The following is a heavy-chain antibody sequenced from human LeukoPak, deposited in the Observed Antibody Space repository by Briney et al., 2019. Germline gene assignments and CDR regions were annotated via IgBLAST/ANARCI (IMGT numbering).Heavy chain of an antibody. CDR3: ARDTSSSHEMIVFDY. Sequence: SVKVSCKASGGTFSSYAISWVRQAPGQGLEWMGRIIPIFGTANYAQKFQGRVTITTDGSTSTAYMELSSLRSEDTAVYYCARDTSSSHEMIVFDYWGQGALVTVSS. CDR2: IIPIFGTA. V-gene: IGHV1-69*05. D-gene: IGHD6-6*01. CDR1: GGTFSSYA. J-gene: IGHJ4*02.